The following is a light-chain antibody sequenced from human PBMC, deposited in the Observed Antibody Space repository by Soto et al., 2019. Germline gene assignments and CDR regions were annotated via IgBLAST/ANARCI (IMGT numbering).Light chain of an antibody. V-gene: IGKV1-5*01. CDR1: QSISTW. J-gene: IGKJ1*01. CDR3: QQYNNYSWT. Sequence: DIQMTQSPSTLSASVGDRVTITCRASQSISTWLAWYQQKPGKAPKLLIYDASSLESGVPSRLSGSGSGSEFTLTISSLQPDDFATYYCQQYNNYSWTFGQGTKVEIK. CDR2: DAS.